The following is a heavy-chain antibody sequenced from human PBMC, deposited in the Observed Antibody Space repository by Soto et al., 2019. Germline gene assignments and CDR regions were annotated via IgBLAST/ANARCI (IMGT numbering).Heavy chain of an antibody. Sequence: ASVKVSCKASGYTFSTHAMHWVRQAPGQSLEWMGWINGGTGQTKHSHRFQGRVTITRDTSASTAYMELSSLRSEDTAVYYCARGKGMEENYYYYGLDVWGQGTTVTVSS. V-gene: IGHV1-3*01. CDR3: ARGKGMEENYYYYGLDV. CDR1: GYTFSTHA. D-gene: IGHD1-1*01. J-gene: IGHJ6*02. CDR2: INGGTGQT.